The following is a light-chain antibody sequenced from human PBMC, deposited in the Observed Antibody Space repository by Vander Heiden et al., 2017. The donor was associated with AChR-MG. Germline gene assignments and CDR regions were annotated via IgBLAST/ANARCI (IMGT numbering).Light chain of an antibody. J-gene: IGLJ1*01. CDR1: SSNIGSNY. CDR2: RNN. CDR3: AAWDDSLSGYV. Sequence: QSVLTQPPSPSGTPGQRVTISCSGSSSNIGSNYVYWYQQLPGTAPKLLIYRNNQRPSGVPDRFSGSKSGTSASLAISGLRSEDEADYYCAAWDDSLSGYVFGTRTKVTVL. V-gene: IGLV1-47*01.